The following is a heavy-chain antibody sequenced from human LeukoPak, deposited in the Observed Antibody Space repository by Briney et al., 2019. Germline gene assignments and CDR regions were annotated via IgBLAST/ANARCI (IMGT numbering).Heavy chain of an antibody. D-gene: IGHD6-13*01. CDR1: GFTFDDYA. J-gene: IGHJ6*03. Sequence: PGGSLRLSCAASGFTFDDYAMHWVRQAPGKGLEWVSGISWNSGSIGYADSVKGRFTISRDNSKNTLYLQMNSLRAEDTAVYYCARGGYSSSWYPTYYYYMDVWGKGTTVTVSS. CDR2: ISWNSGSI. V-gene: IGHV3-9*01. CDR3: ARGGYSSSWYPTYYYYMDV.